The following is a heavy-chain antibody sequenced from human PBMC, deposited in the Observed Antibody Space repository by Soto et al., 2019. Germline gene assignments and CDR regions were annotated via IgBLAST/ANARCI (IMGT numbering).Heavy chain of an antibody. J-gene: IGHJ5*02. CDR1: GFTFSIYG. V-gene: IGHV3-30*18. D-gene: IGHD2-15*01. CDR2: ISYDGSNK. Sequence: QVQLVESGAGVVQPGRSMRLSFAASGFTFSIYGMHWVRQAPGKGLEWVAVISYDGSNKYYADSVKGRFTISRDNSKNTLYLQMNSLRAEDTSVYYCAKEADENWFDPWGQGTLVTVSS. CDR3: AKEADENWFDP.